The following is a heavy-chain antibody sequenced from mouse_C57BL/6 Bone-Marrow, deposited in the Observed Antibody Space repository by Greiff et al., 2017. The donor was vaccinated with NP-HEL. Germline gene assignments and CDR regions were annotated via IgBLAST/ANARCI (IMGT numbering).Heavy chain of an antibody. V-gene: IGHV1-55*01. CDR3: ARLRGWLRYFDV. D-gene: IGHD2-3*01. CDR2: IYPGSGST. Sequence: QVQLQQPGAELVKPGASVRMSCKASGYTFTSYWITWVKQRPGQGLEWIGDIYPGSGSTNYNEKFKSKATLTVDTSSSTAYMQLSSLTSEDSAVYYCARLRGWLRYFDVWGTGTTVTVSS. CDR1: GYTFTSYW. J-gene: IGHJ1*03.